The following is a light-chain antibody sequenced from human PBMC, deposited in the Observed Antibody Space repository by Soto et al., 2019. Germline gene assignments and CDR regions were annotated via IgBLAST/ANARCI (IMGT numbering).Light chain of an antibody. CDR3: CSYAGGYTYV. CDR1: SSDVGGYNY. Sequence: QSALTQPRSVSGSPGQSVTISCTGTSSDVGGYNYVSWYQQHPGKAPKLMIYDVSKRPSGVPNRFSGSKAGSTASLTISGLQEEDEADYYCCSYAGGYTYVFGTGTKLTVL. CDR2: DVS. J-gene: IGLJ1*01. V-gene: IGLV2-11*01.